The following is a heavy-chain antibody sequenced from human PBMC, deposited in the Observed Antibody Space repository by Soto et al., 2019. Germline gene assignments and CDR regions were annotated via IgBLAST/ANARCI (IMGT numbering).Heavy chain of an antibody. CDR2: TYYRSKWYN. CDR1: GDSVSSNCAS. D-gene: IGHD2-15*01. Sequence: SQTLSLTCAISGDSVSSNCASWNWIRQSPSRGVEWLGRTYYRSKWYNDYAVSVESRITINPDTSKNQFSLHLNSVTPEDTAVYYCSRTSSWWSDQFYYGMDVWGQGTTVTVSS. J-gene: IGHJ6*02. V-gene: IGHV6-1*01. CDR3: SRTSSWWSDQFYYGMDV.